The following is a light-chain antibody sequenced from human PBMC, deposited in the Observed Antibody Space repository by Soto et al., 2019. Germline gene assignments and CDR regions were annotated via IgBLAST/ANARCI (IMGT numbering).Light chain of an antibody. J-gene: IGKJ3*01. V-gene: IGKV3-20*01. CDR3: QQYSSSPPEST. Sequence: EIVLTQSPGTLSLSPGERATLSCRASQSISSNYLAWYQQRPGQAPRLLIFGASYRATGIPDRFSGSGSGTDFTLTISRLEPEDFAVYYCQQYSSSPPESTFGPGKRVDSK. CDR2: GAS. CDR1: QSISSNY.